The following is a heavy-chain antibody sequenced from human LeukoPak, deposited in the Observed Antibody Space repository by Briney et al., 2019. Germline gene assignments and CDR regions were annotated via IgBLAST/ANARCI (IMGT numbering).Heavy chain of an antibody. J-gene: IGHJ5*02. V-gene: IGHV1-69*08. D-gene: IGHD3-10*01. Sequence: ASVKVSCKASDNTFNSYTVSWVRQAPGQGLEWMGRIIPLFGTTTYAQKLQGRDTITADKSTSTAYMELNSLTSEDTAVYYCAGRVTVVSGFDPWGQGTLVAVSS. CDR1: DNTFNSYT. CDR2: IIPLFGTT. CDR3: AGRVTVVSGFDP.